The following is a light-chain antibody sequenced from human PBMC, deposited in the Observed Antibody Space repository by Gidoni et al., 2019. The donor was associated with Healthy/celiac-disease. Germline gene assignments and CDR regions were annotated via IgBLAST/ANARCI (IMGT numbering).Light chain of an antibody. CDR1: QSVSSSY. V-gene: IGKV3-20*01. Sequence: EIVLPQSPGTQSLSPGERASQSVSSSYLAWYQQKHGQAHRLLIYGASSRATGIPDRFSGSGSGTDFTLTISRLEPEDFAVYYCQQYGSSPPFGGGTKVEIK. J-gene: IGKJ4*01. CDR3: QQYGSSPP. CDR2: GAS.